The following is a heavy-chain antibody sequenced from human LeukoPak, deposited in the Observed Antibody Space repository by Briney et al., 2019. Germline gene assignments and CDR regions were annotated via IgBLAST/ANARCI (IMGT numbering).Heavy chain of an antibody. J-gene: IGHJ5*02. Sequence: GGSLRLSCAASGFTFSDYSMNWVRQAPGKGLEWVSSISSSSDYIYYADSVKGRFTISRDNAKNSLFLQMSSLRAEDTAIYYCTRGRPIIRAVISWFDPWGQGTLVTVSS. CDR3: TRGRPIIRAVISWFDP. V-gene: IGHV3-21*01. D-gene: IGHD3-10*01. CDR2: ISSSSDYI. CDR1: GFTFSDYS.